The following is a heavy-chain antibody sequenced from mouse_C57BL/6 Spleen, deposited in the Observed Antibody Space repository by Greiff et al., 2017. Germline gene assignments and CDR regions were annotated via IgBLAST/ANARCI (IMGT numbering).Heavy chain of an antibody. D-gene: IGHD1-1*01. CDR2: IYPGDGDT. J-gene: IGHJ1*03. CDR3: ARWEYYYGSSYEYFDV. V-gene: IGHV1-82*01. Sequence: QVQLQQSGPELVKPGASVKISCKASGYAFSSSWMNWVKQRPGKGLEWIGRIYPGDGDTNYNGKFKGKATLTADKSSSTAYMQLSSLTSEDSAVYFCARWEYYYGSSYEYFDVWGTGTTVTVSS. CDR1: GYAFSSSW.